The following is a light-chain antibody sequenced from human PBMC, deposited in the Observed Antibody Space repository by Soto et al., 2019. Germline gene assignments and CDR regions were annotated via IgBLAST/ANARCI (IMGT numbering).Light chain of an antibody. CDR3: QQRGNCPRT. J-gene: IGKJ2*01. CDR1: QSVNSY. V-gene: IGKV3-11*01. CDR2: DAS. Sequence: EIVLTQSPATLSLSLGDSATLSCRASQSVNSYLAWYQQKPGQAPKLLIYDASNLATGIPARFSGSGSGTDFTLTISSLEPEDFAVYYCQQRGNCPRTFGQGTQLEIK.